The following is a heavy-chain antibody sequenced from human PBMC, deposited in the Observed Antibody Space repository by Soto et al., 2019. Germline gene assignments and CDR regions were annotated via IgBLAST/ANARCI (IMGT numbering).Heavy chain of an antibody. V-gene: IGHV4-59*01. CDR2: IYYSGNT. Sequence: SETLSLTCTVSGGSISYYYWGWIRQPPGKGLEGIGSIYYSGNTHYNPSLKSRVTISVDTSMNQFSLNLDSVTAVDSAVYYCVRGGYVHAFDYWGQGALVTVSS. CDR1: GGSISYYY. D-gene: IGHD5-12*01. J-gene: IGHJ4*02. CDR3: VRGGYVHAFDY.